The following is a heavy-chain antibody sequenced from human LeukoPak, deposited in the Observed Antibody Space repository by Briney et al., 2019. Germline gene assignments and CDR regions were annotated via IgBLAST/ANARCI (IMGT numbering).Heavy chain of an antibody. CDR3: ARTSSSGLVGGYYFDY. D-gene: IGHD6-19*01. V-gene: IGHV4-39*07. Sequence: SEPLSLTCTVSGGSITSKSYYWGWIRQPPGKGLEWIGSIYYSGSTYYNPSLKSRVTISVDTSKNQFSLKLSSVTAADTAVYYCARTSSSGLVGGYYFDYWGQGTLVTVSS. CDR1: GGSITSKSYY. J-gene: IGHJ4*02. CDR2: IYYSGST.